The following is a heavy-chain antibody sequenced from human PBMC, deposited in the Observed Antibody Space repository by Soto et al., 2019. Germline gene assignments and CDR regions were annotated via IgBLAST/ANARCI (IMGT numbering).Heavy chain of an antibody. CDR3: AREWGSIFGLVPDYGLDS. J-gene: IGHJ6*02. CDR1: GFSFSTYR. CDR2: IKEDGSEK. Sequence: GGSLRLSCAASGFSFSTYRMTWLRQAPGKWLDWVANIKEDGSEKSYVDSVKGRFFISRDNAENSLYLHMNSLRVEDTAVYYCAREWGSIFGLVPDYGLDSWGRGXTVTVYS. D-gene: IGHD3-3*01. V-gene: IGHV3-7*01.